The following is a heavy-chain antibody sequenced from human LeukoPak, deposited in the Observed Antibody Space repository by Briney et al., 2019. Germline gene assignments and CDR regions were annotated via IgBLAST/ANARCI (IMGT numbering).Heavy chain of an antibody. D-gene: IGHD3-3*01. V-gene: IGHV1-8*01. CDR3: ARGPYYDFLSAYSGFDY. CDR2: MNPNSGNT. Sequence: ASVKVSCKASGVTFTSHDYNWVRQAIGQGLEWMGWMNPNSGNTGYAQKFQGRVTMTRDTSITTVYMELSSLTSEDTAVYYCARGPYYDFLSAYSGFDYWGQGTLVTVSS. J-gene: IGHJ4*02. CDR1: GVTFTSHD.